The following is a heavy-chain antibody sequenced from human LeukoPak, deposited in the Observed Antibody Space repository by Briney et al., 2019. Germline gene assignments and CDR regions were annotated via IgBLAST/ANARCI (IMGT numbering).Heavy chain of an antibody. V-gene: IGHV4-59*01. D-gene: IGHD3-10*01. J-gene: IGHJ5*02. CDR2: IYYSGST. CDR1: GGSISSYY. CDR3: ARDPSDYYGSGSPWFDP. Sequence: SETLSLXCTVSGGSISSYYWSWIRQPPGKGLEWIGYIYYSGSTNYNPSLKSRVTISVDTSKNQFSLKLSSVTAADTAVYYCARDPSDYYGSGSPWFDPWGQGTLVTVSS.